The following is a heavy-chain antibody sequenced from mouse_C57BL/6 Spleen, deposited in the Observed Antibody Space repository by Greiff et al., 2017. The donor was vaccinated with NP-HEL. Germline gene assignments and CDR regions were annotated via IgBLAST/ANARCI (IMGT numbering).Heavy chain of an antibody. J-gene: IGHJ4*01. CDR3: ASHYGSSRYAMDY. D-gene: IGHD1-1*01. CDR1: GYTFTSYW. V-gene: IGHV1-55*01. Sequence: QVQLQHSGAELVKPGASVKMSCKASGYTFTSYWITWVKQRPGQGLEWIGDIYPGSGSTNYNEKFKSKATLTVDTSSSTAYMQLSSLTSEDSAVYYCASHYGSSRYAMDYWGQGTSVTVSS. CDR2: IYPGSGST.